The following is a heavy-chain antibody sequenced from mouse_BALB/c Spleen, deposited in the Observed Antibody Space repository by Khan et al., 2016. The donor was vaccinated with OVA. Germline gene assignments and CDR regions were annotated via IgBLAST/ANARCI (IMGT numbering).Heavy chain of an antibody. CDR1: GYTFTDYD. Sequence: QVQLQQSGPELVKPGASVKMSCKASGYTFTDYDIRWVKQRTGQGLEWIGEIYPGSGRTYYNEKFKGKATLSADKSSNTAYMQLSSLTSEDSAVYICAKICYGNSYDMDYWGQGTAVTVSS. V-gene: IGHV1-77*01. D-gene: IGHD2-1*01. CDR3: AKICYGNSYDMDY. J-gene: IGHJ4*01. CDR2: IYPGSGRT.